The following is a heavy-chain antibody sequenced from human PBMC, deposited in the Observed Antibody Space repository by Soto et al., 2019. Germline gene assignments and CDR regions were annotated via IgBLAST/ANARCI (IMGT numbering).Heavy chain of an antibody. Sequence: TLSLPFTVSGGSISSGGYYWSWIRQHPGKGLEWIGYIYYSGSTYYNPSLKSRVTISVDTSKNQFSLKLSSVTAEDTAVYYCARVGRFKGPPDAFDIWGQGTMVTVSS. CDR1: GGSISSGGYY. V-gene: IGHV4-31*03. CDR2: IYYSGST. J-gene: IGHJ3*02. CDR3: ARVGRFKGPPDAFDI. D-gene: IGHD3-3*01.